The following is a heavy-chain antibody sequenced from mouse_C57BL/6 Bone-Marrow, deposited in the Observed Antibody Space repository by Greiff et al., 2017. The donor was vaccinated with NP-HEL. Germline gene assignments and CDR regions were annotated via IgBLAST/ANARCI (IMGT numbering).Heavy chain of an antibody. CDR1: GYAFSSYW. D-gene: IGHD1-1*01. CDR3: ARGITTVVAHFDY. V-gene: IGHV1-80*01. J-gene: IGHJ2*01. CDR2: IYPGDGDT. Sequence: VQLQESGAELVKPGASVKISCKASGYAFSSYWMNWVKQRPGKGLEWIGQIYPGDGDTNYNGKFKSKATLTADKSSSTAYMQLSSLTSEDSAVYCCARGITTVVAHFDYWGQGTTLTVSS.